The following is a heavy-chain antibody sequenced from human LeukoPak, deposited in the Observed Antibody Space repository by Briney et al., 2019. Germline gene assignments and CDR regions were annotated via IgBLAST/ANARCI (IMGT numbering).Heavy chain of an antibody. CDR2: IKRDGSAK. Sequence: PGGSLRLSCAASGFTFSDYWMSWVRQAPGKGLEWVANIKRDGSAKYYVDSVKGRFTISRDNAKNSLYLQMNSLRAEDTAVYYCAELGITMIGGVWGKGTTVTISS. V-gene: IGHV3-7*01. D-gene: IGHD3-10*02. CDR3: AELGITMIGGV. J-gene: IGHJ6*04. CDR1: GFTFSDYW.